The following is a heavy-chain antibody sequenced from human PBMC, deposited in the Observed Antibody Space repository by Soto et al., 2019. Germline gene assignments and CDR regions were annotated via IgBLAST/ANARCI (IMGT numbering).Heavy chain of an antibody. D-gene: IGHD1-26*01. V-gene: IGHV1-69*01. CDR2: IIPIFGTA. CDR1: GGTFSSYA. CDR3: ARGETYELDAFDI. J-gene: IGHJ3*02. Sequence: QVQLVQSGAEVNKPGSSVKVSCKAAGGTFSSYAISWVRQSPGHGLEWMGGIIPIFGTANYAQKFQGRVTITADESTSTAYMERSSLRSEDTAVYYCARGETYELDAFDIWGQGTMVTVSS.